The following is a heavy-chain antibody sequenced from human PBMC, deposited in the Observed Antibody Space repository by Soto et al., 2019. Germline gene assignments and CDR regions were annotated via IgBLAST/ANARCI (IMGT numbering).Heavy chain of an antibody. CDR3: ARALVLGVGALSQ. V-gene: IGHV3-11*01. D-gene: IGHD1-26*01. Sequence: QVQLVESGGGLVKPEGSLRLSCAASGFTFSAYYMSWIRQAPGKGLEWVSYISDSGSLTHYGDSVKGRFTISRDNAKASLYLQMYSLRAEDTAIYYCARALVLGVGALSQWGQGTLVTVSS. CDR1: GFTFSAYY. CDR2: ISDSGSLT. J-gene: IGHJ4*02.